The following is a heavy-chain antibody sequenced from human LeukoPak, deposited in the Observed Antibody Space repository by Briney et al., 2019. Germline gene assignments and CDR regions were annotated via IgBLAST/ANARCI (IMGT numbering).Heavy chain of an antibody. CDR1: GFTFSSYG. CDR2: ISYDGNNK. V-gene: IGHV3-30*03. J-gene: IGHJ4*02. CDR3: TANCGGDCSFYFDY. D-gene: IGHD2-21*02. Sequence: GGSLRLSCAASGFTFSSYGMHWVRQAPGKGLEWVAVISYDGNNKYYADSVKGRFTISRDNSKNTLYVQMNSLKTEDTAVYYCTANCGGDCSFYFDYWGQGTLVTVSS.